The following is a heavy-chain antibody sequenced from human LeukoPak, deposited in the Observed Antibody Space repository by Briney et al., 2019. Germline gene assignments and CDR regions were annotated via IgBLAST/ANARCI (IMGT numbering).Heavy chain of an antibody. V-gene: IGHV3-30*04. Sequence: GGSLRLSCAASGFTFSNYAMHWVRQAPGKGLEWVAVISYDGSNKYNADSVKGRFTISRDNSKNTLYLQMNSLRAEDTAVYYCAREPYYYDLWGQGTLVTVSS. J-gene: IGHJ4*02. CDR1: GFTFSNYA. CDR3: AREPYYYDL. CDR2: ISYDGSNK.